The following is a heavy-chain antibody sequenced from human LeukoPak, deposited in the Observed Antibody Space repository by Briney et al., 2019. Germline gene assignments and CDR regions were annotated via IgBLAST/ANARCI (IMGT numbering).Heavy chain of an antibody. CDR2: ISAYNGNT. CDR1: GYAFTSYG. Sequence: ASVKVSCKASGYAFTSYGISWVRQAPGQGLEWMGWISAYNGNTNYAQKLQGRVTMTTDTSTSTAYMELRSLRSDDTAVYYCARGDYYDSSGIFDYWGQGTLVTVSS. J-gene: IGHJ4*02. CDR3: ARGDYYDSSGIFDY. V-gene: IGHV1-18*01. D-gene: IGHD3-22*01.